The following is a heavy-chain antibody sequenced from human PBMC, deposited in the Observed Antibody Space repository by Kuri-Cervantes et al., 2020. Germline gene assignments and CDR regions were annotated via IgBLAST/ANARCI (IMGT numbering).Heavy chain of an antibody. J-gene: IGHJ4*02. CDR3: ARGMGENYYDSSGYYDY. CDR2: ISAYNGNT. D-gene: IGHD3-22*01. Sequence: ASVKVSCKASGYTFTSYGISWVRQAPGQGLEWMGWISAYNGNTNYAQKLQGRVTMTTDTSTSTAYMELRSLRSDDTAVDYCARGMGENYYDSSGYYDYWGQGTLVTDSS. CDR1: GYTFTSYG. V-gene: IGHV1-18*01.